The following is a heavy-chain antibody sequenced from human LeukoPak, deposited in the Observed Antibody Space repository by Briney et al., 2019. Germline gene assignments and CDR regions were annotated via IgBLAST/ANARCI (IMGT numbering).Heavy chain of an antibody. D-gene: IGHD3-16*01. Sequence: GGSLRLSCAASGFTFSSYGMHWVRQPPGKGREWLAAIQHDGRKKYYAVFVNGRFTISRDNSKDTLWLQMNSLRAEDTAGYYCAKWDYAGMTRAFEIWGQGTLVTFSS. CDR2: IQHDGRKK. V-gene: IGHV3-30*18. CDR1: GFTFSSYG. J-gene: IGHJ3*02. CDR3: AKWDYAGMTRAFEI.